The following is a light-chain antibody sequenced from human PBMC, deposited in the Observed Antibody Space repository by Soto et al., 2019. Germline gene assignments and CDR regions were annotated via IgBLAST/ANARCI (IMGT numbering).Light chain of an antibody. Sequence: DIQMTQSPSTLSASVGDRVTITCRASQSISSWLAWYQQKPGKAPKLLIYKASSLESGVPSRFSGSGSGTEFTLTISSLQPEDVATYYCQKYDHAPWTFGQGTKVDIK. J-gene: IGKJ1*01. CDR3: QKYDHAPWT. V-gene: IGKV1-5*03. CDR1: QSISSW. CDR2: KAS.